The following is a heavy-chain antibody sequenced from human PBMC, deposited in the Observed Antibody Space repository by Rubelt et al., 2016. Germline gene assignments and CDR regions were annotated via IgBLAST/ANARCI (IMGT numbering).Heavy chain of an antibody. CDR3: VKDTSAARTADYYYYGMDV. CDR2: ISWYGGST. V-gene: IGHV3-43*01. Sequence: EVQLVESGGVVVQPGGSLRLSCAASGFTFDDYTMHWVRQAPGKGLEWVSLISWYGGSTYYADSVKGRFTISRDNSKNSLYLQMNSLRTEDTALNYCVKDTSAARTADYYYYGMDVWGQGTTVTVSS. D-gene: IGHD6-13*01. J-gene: IGHJ6*02. CDR1: GFTFDDYT.